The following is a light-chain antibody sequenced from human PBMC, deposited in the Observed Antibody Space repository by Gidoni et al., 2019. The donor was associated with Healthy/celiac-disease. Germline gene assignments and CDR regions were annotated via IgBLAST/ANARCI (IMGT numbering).Light chain of an antibody. CDR3: MQALQPLT. CDR2: LGS. Sequence: DIVMTQSPLSLPVTPGEPASISCRSSQSLLHSNGYNYLDWYLPKPGQSPQLLIYLGSNRASGVPDRFSGSGSGTDFTLKISRVEAEDVGVYYCMQALQPLTFGGGTKVEIK. V-gene: IGKV2-28*01. CDR1: QSLLHSNGYNY. J-gene: IGKJ4*01.